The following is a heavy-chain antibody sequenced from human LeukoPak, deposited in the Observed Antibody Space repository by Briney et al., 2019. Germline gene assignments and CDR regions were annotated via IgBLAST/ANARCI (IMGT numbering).Heavy chain of an antibody. CDR2: VNPSGGST. Sequence: GASVTVSCKASGYTFTSYYMHWVRQAPGQGLEWMGIVNPSGGSTSYAQKFQGRVTMTRDTSTSTVYMELSSLRSEDTAVYYCARAYRAVAGPFDPWGQGTLVTVSS. CDR3: ARAYRAVAGPFDP. J-gene: IGHJ5*02. V-gene: IGHV1-46*01. CDR1: GYTFTSYY. D-gene: IGHD6-19*01.